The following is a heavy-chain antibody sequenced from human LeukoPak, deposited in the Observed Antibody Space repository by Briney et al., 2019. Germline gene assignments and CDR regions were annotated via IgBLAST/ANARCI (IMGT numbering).Heavy chain of an antibody. CDR3: ARGYYLSLGGWFDP. Sequence: ASETLSLTCGVSGGSIISGGYSWTWIRQPPGKGMEWIGHIYHTGRTNYNPSLESRLTISVDTSKNHFSLKLTSVTAADTAVYYCARGYYLSLGGWFDPWGQGTLVTVSS. J-gene: IGHJ5*02. CDR1: GGSIISGGYS. CDR2: IYHTGRT. V-gene: IGHV4-30-2*01. D-gene: IGHD3-16*01.